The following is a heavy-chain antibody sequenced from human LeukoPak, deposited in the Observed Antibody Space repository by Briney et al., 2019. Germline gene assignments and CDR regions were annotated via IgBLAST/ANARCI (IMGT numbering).Heavy chain of an antibody. CDR3: ARESGLLGDY. Sequence: GGSLRLSCGASGFTVSSNYMSWVRQAPGKGLEWVSVIYRGGSTYYADSVKGRFTISRHNSKNTLYLQMNSLRAEDTAMYYCARESGLLGDYWGQGTLVTVSS. CDR1: GFTVSSNY. CDR2: IYRGGST. J-gene: IGHJ4*02. V-gene: IGHV3-53*04. D-gene: IGHD3-22*01.